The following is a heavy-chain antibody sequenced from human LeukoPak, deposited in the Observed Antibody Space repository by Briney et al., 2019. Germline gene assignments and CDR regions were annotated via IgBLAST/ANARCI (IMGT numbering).Heavy chain of an antibody. V-gene: IGHV4-39*01. D-gene: IGHD6-19*01. Sequence: SETLSLTCTVSGGSISSSSYYWGWIRQPPGKGLEWIGSIYYSGSTYYNPSLKSRVTISVDTSKNQFSLKLSSVTAADTAVYYCARRARISMAVAGYFDYWGQGTLVTVSS. CDR1: GGSISSSSYY. CDR3: ARRARISMAVAGYFDY. CDR2: IYYSGST. J-gene: IGHJ4*02.